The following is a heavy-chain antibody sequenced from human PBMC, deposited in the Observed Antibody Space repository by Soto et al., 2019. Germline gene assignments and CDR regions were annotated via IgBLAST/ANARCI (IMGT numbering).Heavy chain of an antibody. Sequence: PSDILSRTSHAYGRSSSDYYWSGIRQPPGMWLEWLGEFKHSGRTNYNPALKSRVTISVDTSKNQFSLKLSSVTAADTAVYYCARGPRLHDILTGYYKVGYYYYGMDVWGQGTTVTVS. J-gene: IGHJ6*02. V-gene: IGHV4-34*01. CDR1: GRSSSDYY. D-gene: IGHD3-9*01. CDR3: ARGPRLHDILTGYYKVGYYYYGMDV. CDR2: FKHSGRT.